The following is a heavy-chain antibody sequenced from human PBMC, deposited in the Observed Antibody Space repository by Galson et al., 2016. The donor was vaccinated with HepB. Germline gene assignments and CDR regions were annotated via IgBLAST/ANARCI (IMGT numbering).Heavy chain of an antibody. CDR3: ARTSEEYSRNQYGSGFDL. J-gene: IGHJ3*01. CDR1: GFSVTSHGTC. D-gene: IGHD6-19*01. CDR2: IDWEDDK. Sequence: PALVKPTQTLTLTCTFSGFSVTSHGTCVSWIRQPPGKALEWLALIDWEDDKYYNTFLKTRLTISKDTSKKQVLLTLTNVDPVDTATYYCARTSEEYSRNQYGSGFDLWGQGTVVTVSS. V-gene: IGHV2-70*01.